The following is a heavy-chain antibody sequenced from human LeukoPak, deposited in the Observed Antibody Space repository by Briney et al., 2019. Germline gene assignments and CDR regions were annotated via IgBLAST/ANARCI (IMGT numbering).Heavy chain of an antibody. J-gene: IGHJ6*02. CDR1: GFTFSHYG. Sequence: GYSLRLSCAASGFTFSHYGMHWARQAPGEGLEWVAVISYDGSNKYYTDSVKGRFTISRDNSKNTLYLQMNSLRAEDTAVYYCAKPLYGSGSYYHLDVWGQGTTVTVSS. D-gene: IGHD3-10*01. CDR3: AKPLYGSGSYYHLDV. V-gene: IGHV3-30*18. CDR2: ISYDGSNK.